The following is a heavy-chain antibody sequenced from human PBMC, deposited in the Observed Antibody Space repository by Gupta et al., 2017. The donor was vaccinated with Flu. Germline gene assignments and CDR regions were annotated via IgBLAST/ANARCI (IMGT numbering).Heavy chain of an antibody. CDR1: GFTFSDYY. V-gene: IGHV3-11*05. D-gene: IGHD4-4*01. CDR2: ISSSSSYT. Sequence: QVQLVESGGGLVKPGGSLRLSCSASGFTFSDYYMSWIRQAPGKWLEWVSYISSSSSYTNYADSVKGRFTISRDNAKNSLYLQMNSLRAEDTAVYYCAREDTVTTGRVDSYYYYGMDVWGQGTTVTVSS. CDR3: AREDTVTTGRVDSYYYYGMDV. J-gene: IGHJ6*02.